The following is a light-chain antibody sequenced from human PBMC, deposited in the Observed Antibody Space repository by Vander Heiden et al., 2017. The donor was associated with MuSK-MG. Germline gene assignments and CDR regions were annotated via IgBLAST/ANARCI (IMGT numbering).Light chain of an antibody. CDR3: ISYTSISTYV. CDR2: EVS. Sequence: QSALTQPASVSGSPGQSITISCTGTSSDVGGYNYVSWYQQHPGKAPKLMMYEVSNRPSGVSNRFSGSKSGNTASLTISGLQAEDEADYYCISYTSISTYVCGTGTKVTGL. J-gene: IGLJ1*01. CDR1: SSDVGGYNY. V-gene: IGLV2-14*01.